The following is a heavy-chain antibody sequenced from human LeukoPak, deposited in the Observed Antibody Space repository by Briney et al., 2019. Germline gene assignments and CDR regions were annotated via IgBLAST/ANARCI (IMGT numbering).Heavy chain of an antibody. CDR2: IRSKAYGGTT. D-gene: IGHD3-3*01. CDR3: TRDFGGVADN. CDR1: GFTFGDYA. J-gene: IGHJ4*02. V-gene: IGHV3-49*04. Sequence: PGGSLRLSCTASGFTFGDYAMTWVRQAPGTGLEWVGFIRSKAYGGTTDYAASVKGRFSISRDDSIRIAYLQIDSLKTEDTAVYYCTRDFGGVADNWGQGTLVTVSS.